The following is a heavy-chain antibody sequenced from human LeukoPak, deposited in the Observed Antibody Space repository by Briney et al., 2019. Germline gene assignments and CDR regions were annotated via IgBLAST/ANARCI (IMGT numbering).Heavy chain of an antibody. Sequence: ASVKVSCKASGYIFTSYYMHWVRQAPGQGLEWMGIINPSGGSTSYAQKFQGRVTMTRDTSTSTVYMELSSLRSEDTAVYYCAREYDTAMDKYYFDYWGQGTLVTVSS. CDR2: INPSGGST. CDR1: GYIFTSYY. D-gene: IGHD5-18*01. J-gene: IGHJ4*02. V-gene: IGHV1-46*01. CDR3: AREYDTAMDKYYFDY.